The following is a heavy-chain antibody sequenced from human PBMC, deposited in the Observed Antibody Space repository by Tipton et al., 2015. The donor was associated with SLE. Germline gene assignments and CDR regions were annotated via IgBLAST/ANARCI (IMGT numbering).Heavy chain of an antibody. CDR2: ISGSGGAT. CDR1: GFTFRSYA. V-gene: IGHV3-23*01. J-gene: IGHJ4*02. Sequence: SLRLSCAASGFTFRSYAMSWVRQAPGRGLEWVSAISGSGGATYYADSVKGRFTISRDNSKNTLYQQMNSLRVEDTAAYYCAQGCVTRGYFESWVQGTLVTVSS. D-gene: IGHD5-18*01. CDR3: AQGCVTRGYFES.